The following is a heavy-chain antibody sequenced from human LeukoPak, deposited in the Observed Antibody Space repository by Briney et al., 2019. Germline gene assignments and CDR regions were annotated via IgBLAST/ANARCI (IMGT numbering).Heavy chain of an antibody. CDR3: ARARGDNDFWSGYYTPDPFDI. CDR2: INSDGSST. Sequence: GGSLRLSCAASGFTFSSYWMHWVRHAPGKGLVWVSRINSDGSSTSYADSVKGRFTISRDNAKNTLYLQMNSLRAEDTAVYYCARARGDNDFWSGYYTPDPFDIWGQGTMVTVSS. V-gene: IGHV3-74*01. D-gene: IGHD3-3*01. J-gene: IGHJ3*02. CDR1: GFTFSSYW.